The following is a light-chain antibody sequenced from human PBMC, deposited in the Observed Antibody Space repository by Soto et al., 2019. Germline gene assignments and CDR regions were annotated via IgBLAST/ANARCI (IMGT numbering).Light chain of an antibody. V-gene: IGKV3-20*01. CDR1: HSVSSNY. CDR2: GAS. CDR3: QQYGSSYPWT. Sequence: IALTQSPGTLSLSPGERATVSCRASHSVSSNYLAWYQQKPGQGPRLLIYGASSRATGIPDRFSGSGSGQDFTLTIRRLEPEEFAVYYCQQYGSSYPWTFGQGTKVDIQ. J-gene: IGKJ1*01.